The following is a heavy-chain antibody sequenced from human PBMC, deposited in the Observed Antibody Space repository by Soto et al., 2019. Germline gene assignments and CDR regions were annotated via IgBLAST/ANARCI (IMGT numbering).Heavy chain of an antibody. J-gene: IGHJ4*02. Sequence: QVQLVQSGAEVKKPGSSVKVSCKSSGGTFGSYAISWVRQAPGQGLEWMGGVIPIFGTPHYAQKFHGRVTMTADIPTSTASLELSSLKSADTAVYYCAKIRWTISLQEEDAIWGQGTLVTVSS. CDR2: VIPIFGTP. V-gene: IGHV1-69*06. D-gene: IGHD2-15*01. CDR3: AKIRWTISLQEEDAI. CDR1: GGTFGSYA.